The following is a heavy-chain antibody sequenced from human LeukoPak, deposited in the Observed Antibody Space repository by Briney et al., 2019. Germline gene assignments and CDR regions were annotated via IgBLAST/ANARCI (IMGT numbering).Heavy chain of an antibody. V-gene: IGHV5-10-1*01. Sequence: GETLKISCKGSGYSFSSYWISWVRQMPGKGLEWMGSIDPSDSYTNCSPSFQGHVTISTDKSISTAYLQWSSLRASDTAMYYCARNRYYYDFSGYYVDYWGQGTLVTVSS. CDR1: GYSFSSYW. CDR3: ARNRYYYDFSGYYVDY. J-gene: IGHJ4*02. D-gene: IGHD3-22*01. CDR2: IDPSDSYT.